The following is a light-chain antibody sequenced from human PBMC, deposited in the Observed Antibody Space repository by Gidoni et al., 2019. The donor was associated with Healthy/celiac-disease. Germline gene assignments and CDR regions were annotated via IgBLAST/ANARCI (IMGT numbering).Light chain of an antibody. CDR3: RQSYSTPIT. Sequence: IQMTQSPSSLSASVGDRVTIISRPSQSISSYLNWYKQKPGKAPKLLIYAASSLQRWVPSRFSGSGCGTDFTLIISSLQPADCATFYCRQSYSTPITFGQGTRLEIK. CDR2: AAS. CDR1: QSISSY. V-gene: IGKV1-39*01. J-gene: IGKJ5*01.